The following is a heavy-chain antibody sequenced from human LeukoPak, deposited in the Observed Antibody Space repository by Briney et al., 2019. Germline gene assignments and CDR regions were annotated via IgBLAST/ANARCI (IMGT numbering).Heavy chain of an antibody. CDR2: ISYDGSNK. CDR1: GFTFNSYA. J-gene: IGHJ4*02. Sequence: GRSLRLSCAASGFTFNSYAIHWVRQAPGKGLEWVAVISYDGSNKYYADSVKGRFTISRDNSMNTLDLEMNSLRAEDTAVYYCATQPCSGGRCYLEHWGQGTLVTVSS. V-gene: IGHV3-30*04. CDR3: ATQPCSGGRCYLEH. D-gene: IGHD2-15*01.